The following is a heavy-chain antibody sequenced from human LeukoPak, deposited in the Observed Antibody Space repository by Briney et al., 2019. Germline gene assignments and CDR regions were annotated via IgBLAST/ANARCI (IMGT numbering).Heavy chain of an antibody. CDR3: ASGAYFDWLYRLDY. CDR2: IYTSGST. Sequence: PSETLSLTCTVSGGSISSGSYYWSWIRQPAGKGLEWIGRIYTSGSTNYNPSLKSRVTISVDTSKNQFSLKLSSVTAADTAVYYCASGAYFDWLYRLDYWGQGTLVTVSS. V-gene: IGHV4-61*02. CDR1: GGSISSGSYY. J-gene: IGHJ4*02. D-gene: IGHD3-9*01.